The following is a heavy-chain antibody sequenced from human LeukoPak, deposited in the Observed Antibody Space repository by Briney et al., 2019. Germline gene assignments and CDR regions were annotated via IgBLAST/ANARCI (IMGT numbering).Heavy chain of an antibody. Sequence: SETLSLTSTVSGGSISSYYWSWIRQPPGKGLEWIGYIYYSGSTNYNPSLKSRVTISVDTSKNQFSLKLSSVTAADTAVYYCAIFHSSGWYYFDYWGQGTLVTVSS. D-gene: IGHD6-19*01. CDR3: AIFHSSGWYYFDY. J-gene: IGHJ4*02. CDR2: IYYSGST. V-gene: IGHV4-59*01. CDR1: GGSISSYY.